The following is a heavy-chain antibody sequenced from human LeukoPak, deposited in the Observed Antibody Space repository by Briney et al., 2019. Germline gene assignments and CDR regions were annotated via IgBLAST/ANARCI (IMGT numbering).Heavy chain of an antibody. CDR1: GFTFSSYA. Sequence: GGSLRLSCAASGFTFSSYAMSWVRQAPGKGLEWVSAISGSGGSTYYADSVKGRFTISRDNSKNTLYLQMNSLRAEDTAVYYCAKDLRGDYDFWSGYYHYYGMGVWGQETTVTVSS. CDR3: AKDLRGDYDFWSGYYHYYGMGV. V-gene: IGHV3-23*01. J-gene: IGHJ6*02. D-gene: IGHD3-3*01. CDR2: ISGSGGST.